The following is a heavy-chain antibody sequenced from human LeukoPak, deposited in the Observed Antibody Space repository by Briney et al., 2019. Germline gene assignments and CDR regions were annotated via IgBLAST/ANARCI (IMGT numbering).Heavy chain of an antibody. CDR1: GYTFSTYT. J-gene: IGHJ4*02. CDR3: ARLDSSSSGRGFDY. D-gene: IGHD6-6*01. Sequence: ASVKVSCETSGYTFSTYTINWVRQAPGQGLEWMGRIIPVLRKTNYAQKFQGRVTMTRNTSISTAYMELSSLRSEDTAVYYCARLDSSSSGRGFDYWGQGTLVTVSS. V-gene: IGHV1-8*02. CDR2: IIPVLRKT.